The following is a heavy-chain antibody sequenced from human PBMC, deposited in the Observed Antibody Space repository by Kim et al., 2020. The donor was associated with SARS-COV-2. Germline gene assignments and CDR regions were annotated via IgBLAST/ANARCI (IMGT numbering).Heavy chain of an antibody. CDR1: GFTFSSYG. J-gene: IGHJ6*02. D-gene: IGHD3-9*01. CDR2: ISYDGSNK. CDR3: AKDQMVLRYFDSGGMDV. V-gene: IGHV3-30*18. Sequence: GGSLRLSCAASGFTFSSYGMHWVRQAPGKGLEWVAVISYDGSNKYYADSVKGRFTISRDNSKNTLYLQMNSLRAEDTAVYYCAKDQMVLRYFDSGGMDVWGPGTTVTVSS.